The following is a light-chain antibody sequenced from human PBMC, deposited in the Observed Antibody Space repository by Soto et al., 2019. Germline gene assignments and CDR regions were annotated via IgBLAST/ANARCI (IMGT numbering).Light chain of an antibody. Sequence: VVLTTSPGTLSFSPWGRSTISCSSSQSVSRRLAWYQQRPGQSPRLLISGASMRASGVPVRFIGSGSGTDFTLTITRLEPEDFAVYYCQQYGGSPITFGLGTRLEI. CDR2: GAS. V-gene: IGKV3-20*01. CDR3: QQYGGSPIT. CDR1: QSVSRR. J-gene: IGKJ5*01.